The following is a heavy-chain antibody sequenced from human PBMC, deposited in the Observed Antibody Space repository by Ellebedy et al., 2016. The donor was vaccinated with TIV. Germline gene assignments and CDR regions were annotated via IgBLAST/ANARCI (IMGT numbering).Heavy chain of an antibody. D-gene: IGHD3-10*01. Sequence: GGSLRLXXAASGFTFSSYAMSWVRQAPGKGLEWVSAISGSGGSTYYADSVKGRFTISRDNSKNTLYLQMNSLRAEDTAVYYCAKTVELLWFGELSATDYWGQGTLVTVSS. CDR1: GFTFSSYA. V-gene: IGHV3-23*01. J-gene: IGHJ4*02. CDR3: AKTVELLWFGELSATDY. CDR2: ISGSGGST.